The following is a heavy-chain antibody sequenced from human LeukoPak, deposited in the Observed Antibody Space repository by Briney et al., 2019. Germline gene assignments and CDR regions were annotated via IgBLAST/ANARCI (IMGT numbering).Heavy chain of an antibody. Sequence: SETLSLTCTVSGGSISSYYWSWIRQPPGKGLKWIGFIFYTGTTNYNPSLKSRVTISVDMSKNQFSLKLSSVTAADTAVYFCATGGASSKPFDYWGQGTVVTVSS. CDR1: GGSISSYY. CDR3: ATGGASSKPFDY. J-gene: IGHJ4*02. CDR2: IFYTGTT. D-gene: IGHD6-13*01. V-gene: IGHV4-59*01.